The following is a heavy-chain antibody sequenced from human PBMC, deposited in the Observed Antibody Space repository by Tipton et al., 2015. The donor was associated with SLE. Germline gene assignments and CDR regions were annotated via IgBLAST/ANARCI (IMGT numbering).Heavy chain of an antibody. D-gene: IGHD6-13*01. V-gene: IGHV4-4*07. Sequence: TLSLTCTVSGGSISSYYWSWIRQPAGKGLEWIERIYTSGSTNYNPSLKSRVTISVDTSKNQFSLKLSSVTAADTAVYYCARTEQQLNDAFDIWGQGTMVTVSS. CDR1: GGSISSYY. CDR2: IYTSGST. CDR3: ARTEQQLNDAFDI. J-gene: IGHJ3*02.